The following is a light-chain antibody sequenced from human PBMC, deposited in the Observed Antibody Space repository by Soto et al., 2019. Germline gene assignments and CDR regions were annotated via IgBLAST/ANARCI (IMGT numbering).Light chain of an antibody. CDR3: QQYGSSSLT. Sequence: EILFTQFPSTLSFSPGERATLSCRASQSVSSSYLAWYQQKPGQAPRLLIYGASSRATGIPDRFSGSGSGTDFTLTISRLEPEDFAVYYCQQYGSSSLTFGGGTKVDIK. V-gene: IGKV3-20*01. CDR1: QSVSSSY. J-gene: IGKJ4*01. CDR2: GAS.